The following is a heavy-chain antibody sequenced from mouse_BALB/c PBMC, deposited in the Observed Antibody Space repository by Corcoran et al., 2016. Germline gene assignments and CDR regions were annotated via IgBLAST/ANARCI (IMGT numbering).Heavy chain of an antibody. CDR3: ASGNYWYFDV. Sequence: DVQLKESGTGLVKPSQSLSLTCSVTGYSITSGYYWNWIRQFPGNKLEWMGYISYDGSNNYNPSLKNRISITRDTSKNQFFLKLNSVTTEDTATYYCASGNYWYFDVWGAGTTVTVSS. D-gene: IGHD2-1*01. V-gene: IGHV3-6*02. CDR2: ISYDGSN. J-gene: IGHJ1*01. CDR1: GYSITSGYY.